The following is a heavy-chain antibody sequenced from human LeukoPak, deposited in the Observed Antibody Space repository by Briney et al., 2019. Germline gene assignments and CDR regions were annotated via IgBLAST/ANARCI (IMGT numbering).Heavy chain of an antibody. Sequence: SVKVSCKASGGTFSSYAISWVRQAPGQGLEWMGGIIPIFGTANYAQKFQGRVTITADKSTSTAYMGLSSLRSEDTAVYYCATTGYCSGGSCYGEYYYGMDVWGKGTTVTVSS. CDR1: GGTFSSYA. CDR3: ATTGYCSGGSCYGEYYYGMDV. CDR2: IIPIFGTA. V-gene: IGHV1-69*06. J-gene: IGHJ6*04. D-gene: IGHD2-15*01.